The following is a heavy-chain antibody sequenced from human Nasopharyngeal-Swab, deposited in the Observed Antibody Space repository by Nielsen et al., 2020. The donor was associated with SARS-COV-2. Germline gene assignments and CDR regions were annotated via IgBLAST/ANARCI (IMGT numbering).Heavy chain of an antibody. CDR2: ITDSGRTT. D-gene: IGHD2-15*01. CDR1: GFTFGSVA. J-gene: IGHJ4*02. Sequence: GESLKISCAAAGFTFGSVAMNWVRQAPGRGLEWVATITDSGRTTYYPDSVKGRFTISRDNPRNTLFLQMYSLRAEDSAVYYCAKAYCSGAGCDYFDYWGQGTLVTVSS. CDR3: AKAYCSGAGCDYFDY. V-gene: IGHV3-23*01.